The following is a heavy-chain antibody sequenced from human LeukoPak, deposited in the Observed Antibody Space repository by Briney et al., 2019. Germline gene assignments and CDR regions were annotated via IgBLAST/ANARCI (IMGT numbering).Heavy chain of an antibody. CDR3: AKDMGASSWYGENYFYYGMHV. Sequence: AGRSLRLSCAASGFTYSSYGVHWVRQAPGKGLEWVALIWSGGTKEDYADSVKGRFTISRDNAKNSLYLEKNSLRTEDTALYYCAKDMGASSWYGENYFYYGMHVWGQGTTVTVSS. D-gene: IGHD6-13*01. CDR1: GFTYSSYG. J-gene: IGHJ6*02. V-gene: IGHV3-33*03. CDR2: IWSGGTKE.